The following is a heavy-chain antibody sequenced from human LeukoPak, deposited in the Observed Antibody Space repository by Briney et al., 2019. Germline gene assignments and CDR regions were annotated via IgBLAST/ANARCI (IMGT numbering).Heavy chain of an antibody. CDR3: TRGARYCSSTSCYSYFEY. D-gene: IGHD2-2*01. J-gene: IGHJ4*02. Sequence: GGSLRLSCSASGFTFNRYGMHWVRQAPGKGLEWVALISYEGSIKYYADSVKGRFTISRDNSKNTLYLQMDSLRAEDTALYYCTRGARYCSSTSCYSYFEYWGQGTLVTVSS. V-gene: IGHV3-30*03. CDR1: GFTFNRYG. CDR2: ISYEGSIK.